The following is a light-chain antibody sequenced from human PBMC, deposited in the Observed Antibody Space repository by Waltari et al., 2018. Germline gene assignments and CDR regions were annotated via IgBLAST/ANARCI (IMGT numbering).Light chain of an antibody. CDR1: QYIGTS. Sequence: VISMTQSPSFLSASTGDRVTITCRVTQYIGTSLAWYQQKPGKAPDFLIYAASTLQSGVPSRFSGSRSGTDFTLSISSLQSEDFATYYCQHYYTFPYTFGQGTKLEIK. CDR2: AAS. V-gene: IGKV1D-8*01. CDR3: QHYYTFPYT. J-gene: IGKJ2*01.